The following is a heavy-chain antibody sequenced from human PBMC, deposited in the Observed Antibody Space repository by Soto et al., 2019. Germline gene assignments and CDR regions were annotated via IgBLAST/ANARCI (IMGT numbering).Heavy chain of an antibody. V-gene: IGHV3-23*01. CDR3: AKDPYSDVWSGYFPYFDY. CDR2: ISGSGRIT. CDR1: GFIFSSYA. J-gene: IGHJ4*02. Sequence: HPGGSLRLSCAASGFIFSSYAMHWVRQAPGKGLEWVSSISGSGRITDYADFVKGRFTISRDSSKDALYLEMNSPRADDTAVYFCAKDPYSDVWSGYFPYFDYWAQGILVTVSS. D-gene: IGHD3-3*01.